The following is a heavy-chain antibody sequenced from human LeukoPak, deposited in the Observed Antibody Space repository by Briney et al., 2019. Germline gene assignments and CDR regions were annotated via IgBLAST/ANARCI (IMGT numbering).Heavy chain of an antibody. CDR1: GYSFTSYW. D-gene: IGHD1-1*01. CDR3: ARPRSGWKDGSRDAFDI. V-gene: IGHV5-51*01. J-gene: IGHJ3*02. Sequence: GESLKISCEGSGYSFTSYWIGWVRQMPGKGLGWMGFIYPGDSDARYSPSFQGQVTISADKSITTAYLQWSSLSASDSAMYYCARPRSGWKDGSRDAFDIWGQGTMVTVSS. CDR2: IYPGDSDA.